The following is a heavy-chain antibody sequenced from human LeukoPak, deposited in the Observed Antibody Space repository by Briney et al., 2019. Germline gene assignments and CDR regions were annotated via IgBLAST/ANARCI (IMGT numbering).Heavy chain of an antibody. D-gene: IGHD4-11*01. V-gene: IGHV3-11*06. J-gene: IGHJ4*02. CDR1: GFTFSDYY. CDR2: ISGSNNDA. Sequence: GGSLRLSCAASGFTFSDYYMTWIRQAPGKGLEYVSYISGSNNDATYADSVKGRFTISRYNAKNSLYLQMNSLRAEDTAVYYCVRVARLVDYWGQGTRVTVSS. CDR3: VRVARLVDY.